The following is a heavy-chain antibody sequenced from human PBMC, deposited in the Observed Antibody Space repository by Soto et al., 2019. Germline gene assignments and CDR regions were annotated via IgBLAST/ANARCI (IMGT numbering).Heavy chain of an antibody. J-gene: IGHJ5*02. D-gene: IGHD3-22*01. Sequence: EVQLVESGGGLVQPGRSLRLSCAAFGFTFEDYAMHWIRQTPGKGLQWVAGINWNSGSIGYADSVKGRFTISRDTANNSLYLQMDRQSTEATALYFCSKGRGDLAGVSNWFDPWGQGTLVTVS. CDR2: INWNSGSI. V-gene: IGHV3-9*01. CDR1: GFTFEDYA. CDR3: SKGRGDLAGVSNWFDP.